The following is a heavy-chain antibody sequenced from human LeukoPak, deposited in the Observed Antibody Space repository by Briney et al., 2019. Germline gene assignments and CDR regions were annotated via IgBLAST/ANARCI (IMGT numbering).Heavy chain of an antibody. V-gene: IGHV3-74*01. Sequence: GGSLRLSCAASGLTFSSYAMSWVRQAPGKGLVWVSRINEDGSTTNYADSVKGRSTIFRDNAKNTLYLQMNSLRAEDTAVYYCVRDLGGRSGHWGQGTLVTVSS. J-gene: IGHJ4*02. D-gene: IGHD1-26*01. CDR1: GLTFSSYA. CDR2: INEDGSTT. CDR3: VRDLGGRSGH.